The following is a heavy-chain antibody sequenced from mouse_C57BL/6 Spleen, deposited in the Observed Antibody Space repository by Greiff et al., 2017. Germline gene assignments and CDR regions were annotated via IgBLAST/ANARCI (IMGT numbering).Heavy chain of an antibody. D-gene: IGHD2-1*01. Sequence: VQLQQSGPELVKPGASVKISCKASGYSFTGYYMNWVKQSPEKSLEWIGEINPSTGGTTYNQKFKAKATLTVDTASSTAYMQLKSLTSEDSAVYYCAREDLYCNCGGNYWGQGTTLTVSS. CDR2: INPSTGGT. J-gene: IGHJ2*01. CDR3: AREDLYCNCGGNY. CDR1: GYSFTGYY. V-gene: IGHV1-42*01.